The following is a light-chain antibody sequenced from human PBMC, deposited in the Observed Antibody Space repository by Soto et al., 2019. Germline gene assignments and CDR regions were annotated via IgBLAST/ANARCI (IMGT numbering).Light chain of an antibody. CDR3: TSDTSSNSLYV. J-gene: IGLJ1*01. Sequence: QSALTQPASVSGSPGQSITISCTGTSSDVGGYNYVSWYQQLPGKAPKLIIYDVNNRPSGVSNRFSASKSANAASLTISGLQAEDEADYYCTSDTSSNSLYVFGTGTKVTVL. CDR2: DVN. V-gene: IGLV2-14*03. CDR1: SSDVGGYNY.